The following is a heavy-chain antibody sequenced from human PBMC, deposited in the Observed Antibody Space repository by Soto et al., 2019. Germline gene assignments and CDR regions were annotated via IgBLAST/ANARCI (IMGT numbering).Heavy chain of an antibody. CDR1: GFTFSDYY. CDR3: ARDLAPDYGGNSDPYYYYGMDV. J-gene: IGHJ6*02. CDR2: ISSSSSYT. D-gene: IGHD4-17*01. V-gene: IGHV3-11*06. Sequence: QVQLVESGGGLVKPGGSLRLSCAASGFTFSDYYMSWIRQAPGKGLEWVSYISSSSSYTNYADSVKGRFTISRDDAKNSLYLQMNSLRAEDTAVYYCARDLAPDYGGNSDPYYYYGMDVWCQGTTVTVSS.